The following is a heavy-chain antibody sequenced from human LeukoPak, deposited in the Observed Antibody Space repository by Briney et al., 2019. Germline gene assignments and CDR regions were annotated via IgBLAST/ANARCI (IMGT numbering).Heavy chain of an antibody. CDR1: GGSISSYY. CDR2: IHTSGST. CDR3: ARDKYYYDSSGSTFDY. D-gene: IGHD3-22*01. V-gene: IGHV4-4*07. J-gene: IGHJ4*02. Sequence: SETLSLTCIVSGGSISSYYWSWIRQPTGKGLEWIGRIHTSGSTNYNPSLKSRVTMSVDTSKNQFSLKLSSVTAADTAVYYCARDKYYYDSSGSTFDYWGQGTLVTVSS.